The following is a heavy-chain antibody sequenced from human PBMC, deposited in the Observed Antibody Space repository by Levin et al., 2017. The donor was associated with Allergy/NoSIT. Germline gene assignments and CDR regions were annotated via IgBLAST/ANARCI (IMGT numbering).Heavy chain of an antibody. Sequence: GESLKISCAASGLTFSDYWMSWVRQAPGKGLEWVANIKEDASEKNYLDSVKGRFTISRDNAKNSLYLQMNSLRAEDTAVYYCARDRGYGPDYDYWGQGTLVTVSS. V-gene: IGHV3-7*01. CDR2: IKEDASEK. CDR1: GLTFSDYW. CDR3: ARDRGYGPDYDY. D-gene: IGHD5-18*01. J-gene: IGHJ4*02.